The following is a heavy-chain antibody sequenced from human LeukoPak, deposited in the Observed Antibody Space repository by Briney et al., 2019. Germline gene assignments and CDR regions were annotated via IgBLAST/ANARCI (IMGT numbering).Heavy chain of an antibody. CDR3: ARDLDSSKGGVYTLPAYDY. J-gene: IGHJ4*02. D-gene: IGHD6-13*01. Sequence: GGSLRLSCAASGFTFSSYSMNWVRQAPGKGLEWVSSISSSSSYIYYADSVKGRFTISRDNVKNSLYLQMNSLRAEDTAVYYCARDLDSSKGGVYTLPAYDYWGQGTLATVSS. CDR2: ISSSSSYI. V-gene: IGHV3-21*01. CDR1: GFTFSSYS.